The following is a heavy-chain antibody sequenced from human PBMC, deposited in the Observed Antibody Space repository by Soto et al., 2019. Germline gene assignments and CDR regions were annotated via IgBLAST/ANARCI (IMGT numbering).Heavy chain of an antibody. D-gene: IGHD4-17*01. CDR1: GFTFSSYP. Sequence: GGSLRLSCAVSGFTFSSYPMHWVRRAPGKGLDWVSYISTGSSIIYYADSVKGRFTISRDNAKNSLYLQMNSLRAEDTAVYYCARAPSVYGDYFHDYWGQGTLVTVSS. CDR2: ISTGSSII. CDR3: ARAPSVYGDYFHDY. J-gene: IGHJ4*02. V-gene: IGHV3-48*01.